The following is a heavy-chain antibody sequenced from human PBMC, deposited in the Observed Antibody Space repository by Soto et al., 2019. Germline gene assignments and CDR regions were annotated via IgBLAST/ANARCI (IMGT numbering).Heavy chain of an antibody. CDR3: AAPRAHLLYSIAFDI. CDR2: IVVGSGNT. D-gene: IGHD2-2*02. Sequence: AVKVSCKASGFTFTSSAVQWVRQARGQRLEWIGWIVVGSGNTNYAQKFQERVTITRDMSTSTAYMELSSLRSEDTAVYYCAAPRAHLLYSIAFDIWGQGTMVTVSS. J-gene: IGHJ3*02. V-gene: IGHV1-58*01. CDR1: GFTFTSSA.